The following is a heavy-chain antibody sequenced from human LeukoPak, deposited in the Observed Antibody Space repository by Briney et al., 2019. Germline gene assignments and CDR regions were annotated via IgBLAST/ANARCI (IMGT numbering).Heavy chain of an antibody. J-gene: IGHJ4*02. V-gene: IGHV3-23*01. CDR2: ISGSGGST. CDR1: GFTFSSYA. D-gene: IGHD3-22*01. Sequence: GGSLRLSCVASGFTFSSYAMSWVRQAPGKGLEWVSAISGSGGSTYYADSVKGRFTISRDNSKNTLYLQMNSLRAEDTAVYYCAKGRSPNYYDSSGYPYYFDYWGQGTLVIVSS. CDR3: AKGRSPNYYDSSGYPYYFDY.